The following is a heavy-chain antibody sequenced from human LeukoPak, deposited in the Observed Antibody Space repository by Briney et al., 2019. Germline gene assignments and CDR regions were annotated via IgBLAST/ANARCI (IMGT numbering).Heavy chain of an antibody. D-gene: IGHD4-17*01. V-gene: IGHV3-48*03. J-gene: IGHJ6*02. CDR3: ARDATVTTPIDYYYYGMDV. Sequence: GGSLRLSCAASGFTFSSYEMNWVRQAPGKGLEWVSYISSSGSTINYADSVKGRFTISRDNAKNSLYLQMNSLRAEDTAVYYCARDATVTTPIDYYYYGMDVWGQGTTVTVSS. CDR2: ISSSGSTI. CDR1: GFTFSSYE.